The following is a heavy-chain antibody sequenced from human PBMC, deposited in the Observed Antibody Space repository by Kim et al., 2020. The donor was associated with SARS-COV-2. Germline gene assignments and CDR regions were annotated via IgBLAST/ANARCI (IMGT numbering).Heavy chain of an antibody. CDR2: ISAYNGNT. V-gene: IGHV1-18*01. Sequence: ASVKVSCKASGYTFTSYGISWVRQAPGQGLEWMGWISAYNGNTNYAQKLQGRVTMTTDTSTSTAYMELRSLRSDDTAVYYCARVYGSGSTSWWFDPWGQGTLVTVSS. CDR1: GYTFTSYG. J-gene: IGHJ5*02. CDR3: ARVYGSGSTSWWFDP. D-gene: IGHD3-10*01.